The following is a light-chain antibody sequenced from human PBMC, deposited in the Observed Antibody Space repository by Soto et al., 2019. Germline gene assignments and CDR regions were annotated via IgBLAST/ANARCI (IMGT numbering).Light chain of an antibody. CDR2: GAS. V-gene: IGKV3-20*01. CDR3: QQYGNAPFT. Sequence: EIVLTQSPGTLSFSPGERATHTCRASQSVSSSYLAWFQQKPGQAPRLLIYGASSRATGIPDRFSGSGSGTDFTLTISRLEPEDFAVYYCQQYGNAPFTFGPGTKVDIK. CDR1: QSVSSSY. J-gene: IGKJ3*01.